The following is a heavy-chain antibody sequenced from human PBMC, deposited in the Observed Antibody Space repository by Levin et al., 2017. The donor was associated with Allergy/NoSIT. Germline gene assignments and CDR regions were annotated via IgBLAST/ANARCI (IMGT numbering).Heavy chain of an antibody. CDR1: GYTFTGYY. CDR3: ARTIVGAISWFDP. V-gene: IGHV1-2*02. D-gene: IGHD1-26*01. Sequence: ASVKVSCKASGYTFTGYYMHWVRQVPGQGLEWMGWINPNSGGTNYAQKFQGRVTMTRDTSISTAYMELSRLRSDDTAVYYCARTIVGAISWFDPWGQGTLVTVSS. CDR2: INPNSGGT. J-gene: IGHJ5*02.